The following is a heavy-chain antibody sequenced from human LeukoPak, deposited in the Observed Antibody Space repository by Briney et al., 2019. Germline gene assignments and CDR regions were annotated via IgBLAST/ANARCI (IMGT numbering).Heavy chain of an antibody. CDR3: ARDRIAAAGRGWFDP. J-gene: IGHJ5*02. CDR2: INSDGSST. V-gene: IGHV3-74*01. CDR1: GFTFSSSW. Sequence: GGSLRLSCAASGFTFSSSWMHWVRQAPGEGLVWVSRINSDGSSTSYADSVKGRFTISRDNAKNTLYLQMNSLRAEDTAVYYCARDRIAAAGRGWFDPWGQGTLVTVSS. D-gene: IGHD6-13*01.